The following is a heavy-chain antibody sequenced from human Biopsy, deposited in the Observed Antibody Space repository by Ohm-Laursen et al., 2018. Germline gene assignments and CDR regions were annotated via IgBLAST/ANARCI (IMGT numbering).Heavy chain of an antibody. CDR2: ISGSGGST. CDR1: GFSFDNYA. V-gene: IGHV3-23*01. CDR3: AKGGYCTTTSCYMDADY. D-gene: IGHD2-2*02. Sequence: SLRLSCAASGFSFDNYAMNWVRQAPGKGLEWVSTISGSGGSTYYADSVKGRFTISGDASKNTLYLLMNSLRAEDTAMYYCAKGGYCTTTSCYMDADYWGQGTLVTVSS. J-gene: IGHJ4*02.